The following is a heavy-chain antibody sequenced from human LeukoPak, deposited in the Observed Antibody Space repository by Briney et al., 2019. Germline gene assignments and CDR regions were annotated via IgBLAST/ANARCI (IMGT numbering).Heavy chain of an antibody. J-gene: IGHJ4*02. CDR1: GFTFSSSW. CDR3: AREHSSGWADY. CDR2: ISYDGSNK. Sequence: PGGSLRLSCAASGFTFSSSWMSWVRQAPGKGLEWVAVISYDGSNKYYADSVKGRFTISRDNSKNTLYLQMNSLRAEDTAMYYCAREHSSGWADYWGQGTLVTVSS. D-gene: IGHD6-19*01. V-gene: IGHV3-30-3*01.